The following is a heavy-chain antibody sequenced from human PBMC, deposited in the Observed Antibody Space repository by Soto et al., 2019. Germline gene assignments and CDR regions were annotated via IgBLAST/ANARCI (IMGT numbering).Heavy chain of an antibody. V-gene: IGHV3-7*03. Sequence: DVHLVESGGGLVQPGGSLRLSCAASGFSFSSYWMSWARQAPGRGLEWVANINQDATRQSYVDSVEGRFSISRDNAKKSLYLQMNSLRVEDTAVYYCAKVGLFDGNKPITFEFWGQGTLVTVSS. CDR1: GFSFSSYW. D-gene: IGHD3-10*01. CDR3: AKVGLFDGNKPITFEF. CDR2: INQDATRQ. J-gene: IGHJ4*02.